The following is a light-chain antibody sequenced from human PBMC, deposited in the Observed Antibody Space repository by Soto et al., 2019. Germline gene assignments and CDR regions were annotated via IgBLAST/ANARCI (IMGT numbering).Light chain of an antibody. Sequence: QSVLTQPPSASGSPGQSVTISCTGTSSDIGAYNYVSWYQQHPGKAPKLMIYEVSKRPSGVPDRFSGSKSANTASLTVSGLQAEDEADYYCSSYGGSNNLVFGGGTSSPS. CDR2: EVS. CDR3: SSYGGSNNLV. V-gene: IGLV2-8*01. J-gene: IGLJ2*01. CDR1: SSDIGAYNY.